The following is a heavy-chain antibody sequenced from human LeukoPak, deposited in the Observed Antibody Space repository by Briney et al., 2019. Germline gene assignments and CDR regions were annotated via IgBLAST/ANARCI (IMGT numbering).Heavy chain of an antibody. CDR1: GYSFTNYW. CDR3: ARRYHFDRPDF. CDR2: IYPGASDT. Sequence: GESLKISCKGSGYSFTNYWIGWVRPVPGKCLEWMGIIYPGASDTRYSPVFQGQVTISADKSISTAYLQWSSLNASDSAMYYCARRYHFDRPDFWGQGTLVTVSS. J-gene: IGHJ4*02. D-gene: IGHD3-22*01. V-gene: IGHV5-51*01.